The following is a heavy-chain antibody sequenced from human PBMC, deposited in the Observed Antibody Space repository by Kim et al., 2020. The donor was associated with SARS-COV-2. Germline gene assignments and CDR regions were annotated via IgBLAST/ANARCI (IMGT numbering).Heavy chain of an antibody. V-gene: IGHV3-15*01. CDR1: GFTFSNAW. D-gene: IGHD3-3*01. J-gene: IGHJ4*02. CDR2: IKSKTDGGTT. Sequence: GGSLRLSCAASGFTFSNAWMSWVRQAPGKGLEWVGRIKSKTDGGTTDYAAPVKGRFTISRDDSKNTLYLQMNSLKTEDTAVYYCTTADGYYDCWSGYYTRVGDYWGQGTLVTVSS. CDR3: TTADGYYDCWSGYYTRVGDY.